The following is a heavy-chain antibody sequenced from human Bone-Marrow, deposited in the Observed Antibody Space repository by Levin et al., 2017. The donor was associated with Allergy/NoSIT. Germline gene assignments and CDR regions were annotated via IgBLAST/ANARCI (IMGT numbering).Heavy chain of an antibody. D-gene: IGHD3-9*01. CDR1: GYTFTSYG. Sequence: PVASVKVSCTASGYTFTSYGISWVRQAPGQGLEWLGWIRVYNGNPDYPQKFQGRVTMTTDTSTSTAYMELRSLTSDDTAVYYCARVAKDLLTAYYGLDNWSDPWGQGTLVTVSS. J-gene: IGHJ5*02. CDR3: ARVAKDLLTAYYGLDNWSDP. V-gene: IGHV1-18*01. CDR2: IRVYNGNP.